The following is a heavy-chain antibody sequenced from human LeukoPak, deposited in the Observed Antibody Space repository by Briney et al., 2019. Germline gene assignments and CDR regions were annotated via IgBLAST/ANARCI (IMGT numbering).Heavy chain of an antibody. J-gene: IGHJ4*02. CDR1: GYTFTSYG. CDR2: ISGYNGNT. Sequence: GASVKVSCKVSGYTFTSYGISRVRQAPGQGLEWMGWISGYNGNTKYAQNLQGRVTMTTDTSTSTAYMELRSLTSDDTAVYYCARTRAGTPDPIDYWGQGTLVTVSS. D-gene: IGHD6-19*01. CDR3: ARTRAGTPDPIDY. V-gene: IGHV1-18*01.